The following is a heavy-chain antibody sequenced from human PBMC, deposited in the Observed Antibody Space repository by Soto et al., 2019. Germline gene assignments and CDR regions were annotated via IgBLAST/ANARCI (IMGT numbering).Heavy chain of an antibody. CDR2: ISAYNGNT. CDR1: GYTFTSYG. V-gene: IGHV1-18*01. J-gene: IGHJ6*02. CDR3: ARDRSSSWYSVYYYYGVDV. Sequence: ASVKVSCKASGYTFTSYGISWVRQAPGQGLEWMGWISAYNGNTNYAQKLQGRVTMTTDTSTSTAYMELRSLRSDDTAVYYCARDRSSSWYSVYYYYGVDVWGQGTTVTVSS. D-gene: IGHD6-13*01.